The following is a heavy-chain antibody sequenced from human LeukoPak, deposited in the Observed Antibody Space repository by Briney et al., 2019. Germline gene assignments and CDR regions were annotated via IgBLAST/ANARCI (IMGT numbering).Heavy chain of an antibody. V-gene: IGHV3-11*06. Sequence: PGGSLRLSCAASGFTFSDYYMSWIRQAPGKGLEWVSYISSSSCYTNYADSVKGRFTISRDNAKNSLYLQMNSLRAEDTAVYYCARARDYFDYWGQGTLVTVSS. CDR3: ARARDYFDY. D-gene: IGHD2-21*01. J-gene: IGHJ4*02. CDR1: GFTFSDYY. CDR2: ISSSSCYT.